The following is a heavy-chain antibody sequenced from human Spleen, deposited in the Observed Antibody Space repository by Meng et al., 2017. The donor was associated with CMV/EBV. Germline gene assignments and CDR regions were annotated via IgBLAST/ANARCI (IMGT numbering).Heavy chain of an antibody. CDR1: GFTFSSYS. V-gene: IGHV3-21*01. J-gene: IGHJ5*02. D-gene: IGHD6-19*01. Sequence: CAASGFTFSSYSMNWVRQAPGKGLEWVSSISSSSSYIYYADSVKGRFTISRDNAKNSLYLQMNSLRAEDTAVYYCARGGAVAGWFDPWGQGTLVTVSS. CDR2: ISSSSSYI. CDR3: ARGGAVAGWFDP.